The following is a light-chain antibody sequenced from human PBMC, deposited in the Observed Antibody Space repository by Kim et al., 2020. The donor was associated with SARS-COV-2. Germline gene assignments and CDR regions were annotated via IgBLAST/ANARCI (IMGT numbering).Light chain of an antibody. CDR2: GKN. V-gene: IGLV3-19*01. J-gene: IGLJ1*01. CDR1: SLRSYD. Sequence: ALGPKARITCEGGSLRSYDASWYQQKPGQAPVLVIYGKNNRPAGIPDRFSGSSSGNTASLTITGAQAEDEADYYCNSRDSSGLYVFGTGTKVTVL. CDR3: NSRDSSGLYV.